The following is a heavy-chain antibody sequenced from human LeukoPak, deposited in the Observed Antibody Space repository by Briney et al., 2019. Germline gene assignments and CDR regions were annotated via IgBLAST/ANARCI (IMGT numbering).Heavy chain of an antibody. Sequence: SETLSLTCTVSGGSIRGYYWSWIRQPPGKGLEWIGEINHSGSTNYNPSLKSRVTISVDTSKNQFSLKLSSVTAADTAVYYCARGRTAMVRAANFDYWGQGTLVTVSS. D-gene: IGHD3-10*01. V-gene: IGHV4-34*01. CDR1: GGSIRGYY. J-gene: IGHJ4*02. CDR3: ARGRTAMVRAANFDY. CDR2: INHSGST.